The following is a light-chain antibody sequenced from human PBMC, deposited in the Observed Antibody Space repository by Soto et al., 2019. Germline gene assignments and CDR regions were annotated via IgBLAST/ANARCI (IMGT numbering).Light chain of an antibody. J-gene: IGLJ1*01. CDR3: GAWDSSLRAVYV. CDR2: ENN. CDR1: SSNIGKNY. V-gene: IGLV1-51*02. Sequence: QSELTQPPSVSAAPGQKVTISCSGSSSNIGKNYVSWYQQLPGTAPKLLIYENNKRPSGIPDRFSGSKSGTSATLGITGLQTGDEAEYCCGAWDSSLRAVYVFGTGTKLTVL.